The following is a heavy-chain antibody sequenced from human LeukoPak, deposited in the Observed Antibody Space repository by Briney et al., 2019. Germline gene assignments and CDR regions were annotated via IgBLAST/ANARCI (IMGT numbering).Heavy chain of an antibody. V-gene: IGHV4-61*02. CDR3: ARDGLAQNPYYYYYGMDV. CDR1: GGSISGGSYY. J-gene: IGHJ6*02. CDR2: IYTSGST. Sequence: SETLSLTCTVSGGSISGGSYYWSWIRQPAGKGLEWIGRIYTSGSTNYNPSLKSRVTISVDTSKNQFSLKLSSVTAADTAVYYCARDGLAQNPYYYYYGMDVWGQGTTVTVSS. D-gene: IGHD5-12*01.